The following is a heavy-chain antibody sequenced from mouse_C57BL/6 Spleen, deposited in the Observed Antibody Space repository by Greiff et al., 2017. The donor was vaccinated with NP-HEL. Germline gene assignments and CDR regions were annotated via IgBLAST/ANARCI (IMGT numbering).Heavy chain of an antibody. CDR2: ISYDGSN. J-gene: IGHJ2*01. V-gene: IGHV3-6*01. D-gene: IGHD3-2*02. CDR3: ARGAQAHYFDY. Sequence: VQLQQSGPGLVKPSQSLSLTCSVTGYSITSGYYWNWIRQFPGNKLEWMGYISYDGSNNYNPSLKNRISITRDTSKNQFFLKLNSVTTEDTATYYCARGAQAHYFDYWGQGTTLTVSS. CDR1: GYSITSGYY.